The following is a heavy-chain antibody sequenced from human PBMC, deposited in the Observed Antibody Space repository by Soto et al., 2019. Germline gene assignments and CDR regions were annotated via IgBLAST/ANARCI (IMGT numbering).Heavy chain of an antibody. V-gene: IGHV3-30*03. D-gene: IGHD3-22*01. Sequence: GGSLRLSCAASGFTFSSYGMHWVRQAPGKGLEWVAVISYDGSNKYYADSVKGRFTISRDNSKNTLYLQMNSLRAEDTAVYYCARDSPPKYYYDSSGPNWFDPWGQGTLVTVSS. J-gene: IGHJ5*02. CDR2: ISYDGSNK. CDR1: GFTFSSYG. CDR3: ARDSPPKYYYDSSGPNWFDP.